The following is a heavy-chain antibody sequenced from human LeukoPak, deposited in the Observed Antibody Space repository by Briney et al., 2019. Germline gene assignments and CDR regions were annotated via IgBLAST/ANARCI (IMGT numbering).Heavy chain of an antibody. CDR1: GFTFTSYG. D-gene: IGHD4-11*01. Sequence: GGSLRLSCAASGFTFTSYGMHWVRQAPGKGLEWVALISSDGNNKYYADSVKGRFSISRDNSKNTLYLQMNSLRAEDTALYYCATSTVAKYDYWGQGTLVAVSS. V-gene: IGHV3-30*03. CDR2: ISSDGNNK. CDR3: ATSTVAKYDY. J-gene: IGHJ4*02.